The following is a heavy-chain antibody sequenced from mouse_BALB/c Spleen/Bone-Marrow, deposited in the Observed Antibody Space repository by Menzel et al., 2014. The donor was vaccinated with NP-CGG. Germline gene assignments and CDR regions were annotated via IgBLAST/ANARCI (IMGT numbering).Heavy chain of an antibody. CDR3: VRDGDYRYACFTY. CDR2: ISDGGTYT. D-gene: IGHD2-14*01. CDR1: GFTFSDYY. V-gene: IGHV5-4*02. Sequence: EVHLVESGGGLVKPGGSLKLSCAASGFTFSDYYIYWVRQTPEKRLEWVATISDGGTYTYYPDTVKGRFTISRDNAKNNLYLQMNGLKSEDTAMYYCVRDGDYRYACFTYWGQGTLVTVSA. J-gene: IGHJ3*01.